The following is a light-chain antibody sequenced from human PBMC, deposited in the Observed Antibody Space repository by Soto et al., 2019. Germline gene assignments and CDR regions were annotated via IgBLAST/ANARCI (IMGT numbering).Light chain of an antibody. CDR3: QQYNDWPPA. Sequence: EILMTHSPATLSLSPGERATLSCRASQSVSSKLVWYQQKPGQAPRFLIYGASTRATGIPARFRGSGSGTEFTLTIDSLQSEDFAVYYCQQYNDWPPAFGGGTKVDI. J-gene: IGKJ4*01. CDR1: QSVSSK. CDR2: GAS. V-gene: IGKV3-15*01.